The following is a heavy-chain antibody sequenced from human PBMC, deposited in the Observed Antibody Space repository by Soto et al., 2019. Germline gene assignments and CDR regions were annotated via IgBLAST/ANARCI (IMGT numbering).Heavy chain of an antibody. CDR1: GFTFSSYA. D-gene: IGHD3-22*01. V-gene: IGHV3-23*01. CDR2: ISGSGGST. CDR3: ARGSYYYDSSGYFDY. Sequence: GGSLRLSCAASGFTFSSYAMSWVRQAPGKGLEWVSAISGSGGSTYYADSVKGRFTISRDNSKNTLYLQMNSLRAEDTAVYYCARGSYYYDSSGYFDYWGQGTLVTVSS. J-gene: IGHJ4*02.